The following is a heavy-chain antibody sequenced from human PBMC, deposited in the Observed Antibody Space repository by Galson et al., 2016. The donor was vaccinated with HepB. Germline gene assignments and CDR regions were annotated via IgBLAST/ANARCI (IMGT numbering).Heavy chain of an antibody. V-gene: IGHV3-23*01. Sequence: SLRLSCAASGFTFSSYAMTWVRQAPGKGLEWVSLGSDSGSTTYYADSVKDRFTISRDNPKNTLYLQMNSLRAEDTAVYYCAKMGTRVITTYYFDYWGQGTLVTVSS. D-gene: IGHD3-16*01. CDR3: AKMGTRVITTYYFDY. CDR2: GSDSGSTT. CDR1: GFTFSSYA. J-gene: IGHJ4*02.